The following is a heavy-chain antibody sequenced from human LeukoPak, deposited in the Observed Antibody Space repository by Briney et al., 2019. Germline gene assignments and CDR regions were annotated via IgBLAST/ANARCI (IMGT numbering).Heavy chain of an antibody. V-gene: IGHV4-59*01. D-gene: IGHD7-27*01. J-gene: IGHJ4*02. CDR3: ARSAQANWVYFDY. CDR2: IYYSGST. CDR1: GGSISSYY. Sequence: SEPLSLTCAVSGGSISSYYWSWIRQPPGKGLEWIGYIYYSGSTNYNPSLKSRVTISVDTSKNQFSLRLRSVTAADTAVYYCARSAQANWVYFDYWGQGTLVTASS.